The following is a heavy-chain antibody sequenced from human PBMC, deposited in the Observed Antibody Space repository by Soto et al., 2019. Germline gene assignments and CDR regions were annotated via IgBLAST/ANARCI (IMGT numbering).Heavy chain of an antibody. CDR1: GFTFSSYA. CDR3: AKVRGYDISTDAFDI. V-gene: IGHV3-23*01. D-gene: IGHD3-9*01. CDR2: ISGSGGST. J-gene: IGHJ3*02. Sequence: PGGSLRLSCAASGFTFSSYAMSWVRQAPGKGLKWVSAISGSGGSTYYADSVKGRFTISRDNSKNTLYLQMNSLRAEDTAVYYCAKVRGYDISTDAFDIWGQGTMVTVSS.